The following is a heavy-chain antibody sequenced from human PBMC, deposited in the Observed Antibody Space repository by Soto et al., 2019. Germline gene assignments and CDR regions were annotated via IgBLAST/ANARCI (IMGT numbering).Heavy chain of an antibody. CDR3: AKGRRITMVRGSVDAFDI. CDR1: GFTFSSYA. V-gene: IGHV3-23*01. J-gene: IGHJ3*02. Sequence: PGGSLRLSCAAPGFTFSSYAMSWVRQAPGKGLEWVSAISGSGGSTYYADSVKGRFTISRDNSKNTLYLQMNSLRAEDTAVYYCAKGRRITMVRGSVDAFDIWGQGTMVTVSS. CDR2: ISGSGGST. D-gene: IGHD3-10*01.